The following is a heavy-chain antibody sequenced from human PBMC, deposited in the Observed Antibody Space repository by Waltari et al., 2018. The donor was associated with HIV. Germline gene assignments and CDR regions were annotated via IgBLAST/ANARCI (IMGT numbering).Heavy chain of an antibody. V-gene: IGHV3-21*06. CDR3: ARRYCSGGSCHTYGMDV. CDR2: ISSSSSYI. D-gene: IGHD2-15*01. Sequence: EVQLVESGEGLVKPGGSVRLSCAASGFTFSIYSMNWVRQAPGKGLEWVSSISSSSSYIYYADAVKGRFTISRDNAKNSLYLQMNSLRAEDTAVYYCARRYCSGGSCHTYGMDVWGQGTTVTVSS. J-gene: IGHJ6*02. CDR1: GFTFSIYS.